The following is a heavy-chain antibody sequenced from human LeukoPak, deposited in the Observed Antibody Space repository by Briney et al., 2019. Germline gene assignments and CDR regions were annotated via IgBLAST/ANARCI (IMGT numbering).Heavy chain of an antibody. CDR3: ERDEWGDAFDI. J-gene: IGHJ3*02. D-gene: IGHD1-26*01. CDR1: GFTFSSYS. Sequence: PGGSLRLSCAASGFTFSSYSMNWVRQAPGKGLEWVSSISSSSSYIHSADSVRGRFTISRDNAKNSLFLQMNSLRAEDTAVYYCERDEWGDAFDIWGQGTMVTVFS. V-gene: IGHV3-21*01. CDR2: ISSSSSYI.